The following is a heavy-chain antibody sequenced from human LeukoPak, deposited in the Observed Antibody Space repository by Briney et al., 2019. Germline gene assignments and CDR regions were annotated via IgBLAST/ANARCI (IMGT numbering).Heavy chain of an antibody. J-gene: IGHJ4*02. CDR2: INPNSGGT. CDR1: GYTFTGYY. V-gene: IGHV1-2*06. CDR3: ARASHYYDSSGYSY. D-gene: IGHD3-22*01. Sequence: ASVKVSCKASGYTFTGYYMHWVRQAPGQGLEWMGRINPNSGGTKYAQKFQGRVTMTRDTSISTAYMELSRLRSDDTAVYYCARASHYYDSSGYSYWGQGTLVTVSS.